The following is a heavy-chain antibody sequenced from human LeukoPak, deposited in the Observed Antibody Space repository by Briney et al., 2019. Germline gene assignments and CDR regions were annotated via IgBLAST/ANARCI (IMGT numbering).Heavy chain of an antibody. J-gene: IGHJ5*02. V-gene: IGHV4-59*01. CDR2: IYYSGST. D-gene: IGHD6-13*01. CDR1: GGSISGYY. Sequence: SETLSLTCTISGGSISGYYWSWIRQPPGKGLEWIGYIYYSGSTNYNPSLKSRVTISVDTSKNQFSLKLSSVTAADTAVYYCARGCSAGTPHNWFDPWGQGTLVTVSS. CDR3: ARGCSAGTPHNWFDP.